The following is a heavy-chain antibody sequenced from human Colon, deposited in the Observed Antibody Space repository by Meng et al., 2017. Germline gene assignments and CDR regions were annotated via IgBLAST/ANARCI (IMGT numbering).Heavy chain of an antibody. D-gene: IGHD2-15*01. CDR2: FVNYVDT. J-gene: IGHJ4*02. Sequence: QVNLGWSGAEVKKAGASVRVSCKASGYTFGRYGICWVRQAPGQGLEWMGWFVNYVDTYPAPKFQGRVTMTTDSHTNTAFMELRSLTSDDTAVYYCASGTPGRSYCDYWGQGTLVTVSS. V-gene: IGHV1-18*01. CDR1: GYTFGRYG. CDR3: ASGTPGRSYCDY.